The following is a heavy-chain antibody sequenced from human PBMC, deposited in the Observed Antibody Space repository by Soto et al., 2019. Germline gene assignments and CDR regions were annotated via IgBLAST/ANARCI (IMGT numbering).Heavy chain of an antibody. CDR1: GGSISSYY. CDR3: AREGSTSPRYYYYYYGMDV. J-gene: IGHJ6*02. V-gene: IGHV4-59*01. D-gene: IGHD2-2*01. CDR2: IYYSGST. Sequence: QVQLQESGPGLVKPSETLSLTCTVSGGSISSYYWSWIRQPPGKGLEWIGYIYYSGSTNYNPSLKSRVTISVDTSKNQFSRKLSSVTAEDTAVYYCAREGSTSPRYYYYYYGMDVWGQGTTVTVSS.